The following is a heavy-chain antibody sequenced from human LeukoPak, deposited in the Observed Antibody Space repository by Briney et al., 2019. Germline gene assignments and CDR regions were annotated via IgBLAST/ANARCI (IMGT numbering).Heavy chain of an antibody. Sequence: PGGSLRLSCAASGFTFSDHWMNWVRQAPGKGLEWVANIKSDGSEKHYVDSVKGRFTISRDNTKNSLYLQMNSLRDDDTAVYYCAKEQRGYSGYALGSCFDPWGQGTVVTVSS. J-gene: IGHJ5*02. D-gene: IGHD5-12*01. CDR1: GFTFSDHW. CDR3: AKEQRGYSGYALGSCFDP. V-gene: IGHV3-7*01. CDR2: IKSDGSEK.